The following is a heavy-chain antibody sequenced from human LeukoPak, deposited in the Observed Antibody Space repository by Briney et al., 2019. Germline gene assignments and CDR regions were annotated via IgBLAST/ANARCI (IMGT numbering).Heavy chain of an antibody. D-gene: IGHD6-19*01. Sequence: SETLSLTCTVSGGSISSGSYYWSWIRQPAGKGLEWIGRIYIGGSTNYNPSLKSRVIISKDTSKNQFSLKLSSVNAADTAVYYCAREQWLPYFDYWGQGTLVTVSS. J-gene: IGHJ4*02. CDR3: AREQWLPYFDY. CDR1: GGSISSGSYY. V-gene: IGHV4-61*02. CDR2: IYIGGST.